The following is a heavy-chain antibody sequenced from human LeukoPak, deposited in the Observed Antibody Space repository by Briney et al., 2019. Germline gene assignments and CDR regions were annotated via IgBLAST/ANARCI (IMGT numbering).Heavy chain of an antibody. V-gene: IGHV3-49*04. Sequence: GGSLRLSCTTSGFTFGDYAMSWVRQAPGMGLEWVGFVRGKAYDGSTEYAASVKGRFTFSRDESKGTAYLQMSSLKTEDTAVYYCTRSSMKGTRADAFDIWGQGTVVTVSS. J-gene: IGHJ3*02. D-gene: IGHD1-14*01. CDR2: VRGKAYDGST. CDR1: GFTFGDYA. CDR3: TRSSMKGTRADAFDI.